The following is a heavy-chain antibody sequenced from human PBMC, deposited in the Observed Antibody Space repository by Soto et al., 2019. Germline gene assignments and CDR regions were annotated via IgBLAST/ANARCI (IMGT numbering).Heavy chain of an antibody. CDR3: ARGVVAGVSIGY. CDR2: ISSSSTYA. Sequence: GGSLRLSCAASGFTFNDYYMSWVRQAPGKGLEWVSKISSSSTYAIYADSVKGRFTISRDNAKNSLYLQMNSLRAEDTAVYYCARGVVAGVSIGYWGQGTLVTVSS. J-gene: IGHJ4*02. CDR1: GFTFNDYY. D-gene: IGHD2-15*01. V-gene: IGHV3-11*06.